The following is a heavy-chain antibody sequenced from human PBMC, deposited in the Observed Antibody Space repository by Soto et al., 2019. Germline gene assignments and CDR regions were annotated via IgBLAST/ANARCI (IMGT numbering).Heavy chain of an antibody. CDR1: GGTFDTHA. V-gene: IGHV1-69*12. CDR2: FIPIFGTS. J-gene: IGHJ6*02. CDR3: AIREHDGIGGNYYYAMDV. D-gene: IGHD1-26*01. Sequence: QVQLVQSGAEVKKPGSSVKVSCKASGGTFDTHAISWVRQAPGQGLEWMGGFIPIFGTSDYAQKFQGRVTLTADESTSTAYMDLRSLRSEDTAVYYWAIREHDGIGGNYYYAMDVWGQGTTVTVSS.